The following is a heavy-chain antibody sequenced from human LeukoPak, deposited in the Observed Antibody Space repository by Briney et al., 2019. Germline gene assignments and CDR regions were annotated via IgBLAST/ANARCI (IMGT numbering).Heavy chain of an antibody. CDR2: ISYDGSNK. CDR1: GFTFSTYA. CDR3: AKDRTPLIAVAGPFDY. J-gene: IGHJ4*02. V-gene: IGHV3-30*04. D-gene: IGHD6-19*01. Sequence: GKSLRLSCAASGFTFSTYAMYWVRQAPGKGLEWVALISYDGSNKYNADSVKGRFTISRDNSKNTLYLQMNSLRAEDTAVYYCAKDRTPLIAVAGPFDYWGQGTLVTVSS.